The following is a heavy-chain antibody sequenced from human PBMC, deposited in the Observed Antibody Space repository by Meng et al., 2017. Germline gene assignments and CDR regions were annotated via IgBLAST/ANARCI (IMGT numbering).Heavy chain of an antibody. J-gene: IGHJ4*02. V-gene: IGHV1-8*03. CDR3: ARDRDSSGWSYYFDY. CDR1: GYTFTSYD. Sequence: VQLVQPGAEVKKPGASVKDSCKAAGYTFTSYDITWVRQATGQGLEWMGWMNPNSGNTGYAQKFQGRVTITRNTSISTAYMELSSLRSEDTAVYYCARDRDSSGWSYYFDYWGQGTLVTVSS. D-gene: IGHD6-19*01. CDR2: MNPNSGNT.